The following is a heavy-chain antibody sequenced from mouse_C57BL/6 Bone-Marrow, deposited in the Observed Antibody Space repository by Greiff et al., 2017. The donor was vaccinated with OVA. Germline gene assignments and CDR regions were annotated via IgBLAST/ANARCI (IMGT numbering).Heavy chain of an antibody. CDR3: ARGVLITPVVAWYFDV. CDR2: IDPANGNT. J-gene: IGHJ1*03. CDR1: GFNIKNNY. V-gene: IGHV14-3*01. Sequence: EVQLQQSVAELVRPGASVKLSCTASGFNIKNNYMHWVKQRPEQGLEWIGRIDPANGNTKYAPKFQGKATITADTSSNTAYLQLSSLTAEDTAIYYCARGVLITPVVAWYFDVWGTGTTVTVSS. D-gene: IGHD1-1*01.